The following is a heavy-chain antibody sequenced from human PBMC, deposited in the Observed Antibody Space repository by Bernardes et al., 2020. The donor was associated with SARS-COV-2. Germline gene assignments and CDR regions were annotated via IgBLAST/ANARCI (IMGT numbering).Heavy chain of an antibody. D-gene: IGHD3-16*01. Sequence: GGSLRLSCAASRLTFSRYWMHWVRQAPGKGLAWVSRINPDGSVPNYADSVKGRFTISRDNPKNTLSLQMNSLTVEDTAVYYCVSDFGGPTDYWGRGAPVTVSS. CDR2: INPDGSVP. CDR1: RLTFSRYW. V-gene: IGHV3-74*01. J-gene: IGHJ4*02. CDR3: VSDFGGPTDY.